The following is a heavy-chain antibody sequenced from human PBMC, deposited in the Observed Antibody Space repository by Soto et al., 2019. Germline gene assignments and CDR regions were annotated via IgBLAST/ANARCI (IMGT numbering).Heavy chain of an antibody. CDR3: AVWTNGVCYTTWYFDL. D-gene: IGHD2-8*01. CDR1: GGTFSSYA. J-gene: IGHJ2*01. Sequence: QVQLVQSGAEVKKPGSSVKVSCKASGGTFSSYAISWVRQAPGQGLEWMGGIIPIFGTANYAQKFQGRVTITADEATSTAYMELSSLRSEDTAVYYCAVWTNGVCYTTWYFDLWGRGTLVTVSS. CDR2: IIPIFGTA. V-gene: IGHV1-69*01.